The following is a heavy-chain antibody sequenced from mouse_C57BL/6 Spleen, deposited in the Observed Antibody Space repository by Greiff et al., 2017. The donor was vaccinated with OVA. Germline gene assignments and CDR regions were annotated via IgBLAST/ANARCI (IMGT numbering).Heavy chain of an antibody. CDR3: AREGIVTFDY. Sequence: EVKLVESGGGLVKPGGSLKLSCAASGFTFSSYAMSWVRQTPEKRLEWVATISDGGSYTYYPDNVKGRFTISRDNAKNKLYLQMSHLKSEDTAMYYCAREGIVTFDYWGQGTTLTVSS. J-gene: IGHJ2*01. D-gene: IGHD2-5*01. CDR2: ISDGGSYT. V-gene: IGHV5-4*01. CDR1: GFTFSSYA.